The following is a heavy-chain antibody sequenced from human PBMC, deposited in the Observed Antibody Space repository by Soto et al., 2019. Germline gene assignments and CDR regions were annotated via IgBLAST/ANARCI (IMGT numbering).Heavy chain of an antibody. CDR1: GGSISGSY. D-gene: IGHD6-19*01. J-gene: IGHJ4*02. CDR2: DYYTGST. V-gene: IGHV4-59*01. Sequence: TLSLTCSVSGGSISGSYWSWIRQSPGKGLEWLGYDYYTGSTNYSPSLRSRVSISVDTSKNEFSLRLSSVTAADTAVYFCARSVAVPGAHIDYWGQGTQVTVSS. CDR3: ARSVAVPGAHIDY.